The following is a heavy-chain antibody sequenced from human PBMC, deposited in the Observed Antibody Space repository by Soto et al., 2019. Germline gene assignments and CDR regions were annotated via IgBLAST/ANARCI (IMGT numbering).Heavy chain of an antibody. J-gene: IGHJ4*02. CDR3: AKLPRPGSSGPADY. V-gene: IGHV3-23*01. D-gene: IGHD3-22*01. CDR2: ISGSGGST. Sequence: GGSLRLSCAASGFTFDDYAMHWVRQAPGKGLEWVSAISGSGGSTYYADSVKGRFTISRDNSKNTLYLQMNSLRAEDTAVYYCAKLPRPGSSGPADYWGQGTLVTVSS. CDR1: GFTFDDYA.